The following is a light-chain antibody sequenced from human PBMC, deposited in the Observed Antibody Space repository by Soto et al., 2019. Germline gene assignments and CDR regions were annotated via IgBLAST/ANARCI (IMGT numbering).Light chain of an antibody. V-gene: IGKV1-5*01. CDR2: DAS. CDR1: QSISSW. CDR3: HQYNSYSWT. J-gene: IGKJ1*01. Sequence: DIQMTQSPSTLSASVGDRVTITCRASQSISSWLAWYQQKPGKAPKLLIYDASSLESGVPSRFSGSGSGTEFTLTISSLQPYDFATYYCHQYNSYSWTFGQGNKVVIK.